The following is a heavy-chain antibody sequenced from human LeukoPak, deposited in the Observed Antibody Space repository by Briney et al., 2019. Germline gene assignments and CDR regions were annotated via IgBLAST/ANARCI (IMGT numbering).Heavy chain of an antibody. CDR2: IIPILGIA. D-gene: IGHD6-13*01. CDR1: GGTFSSYA. V-gene: IGHV1-69*04. Sequence: SVKVSCKASGGTFSSYAISWERQAPGQGLEWMGRIIPILGIANYAQKFQGRVTITADKSTSTAYMELSSLRSEDTAVYYCARGTYSSSWYSWFDPWGQGTLVTVSS. CDR3: ARGTYSSSWYSWFDP. J-gene: IGHJ5*02.